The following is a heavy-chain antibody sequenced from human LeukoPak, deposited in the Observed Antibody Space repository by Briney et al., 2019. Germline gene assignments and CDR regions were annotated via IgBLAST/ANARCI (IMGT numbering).Heavy chain of an antibody. D-gene: IGHD3-10*01. CDR1: GFTFSTYT. V-gene: IGHV3-30*04. J-gene: IGHJ4*02. CDR3: VRHRSASDY. CDR2: ISYDGSNK. Sequence: GGSLRLSCAAPGFTFSTYTIHWVRQAPGKGLEWVAVISYDGSNKYYADSVKGRFTISRDNAKNSLYLQMNSLRAEDTAVYYCVRHRSASDYWGQGALVTVSS.